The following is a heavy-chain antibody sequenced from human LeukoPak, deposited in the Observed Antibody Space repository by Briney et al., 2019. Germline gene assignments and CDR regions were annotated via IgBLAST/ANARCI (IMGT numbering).Heavy chain of an antibody. J-gene: IGHJ3*02. Sequence: GESLKISCKGSGYSFTSYWIGWVRQMPGKGLEWMGIIYPGDSDTRYSPSFQGQVTISADKSISTAYLQWSSLKASDTAMYYCARPSGMMPLVDAFDIWGQGTMVTVSS. D-gene: IGHD1-26*01. CDR2: IYPGDSDT. CDR3: ARPSGMMPLVDAFDI. CDR1: GYSFTSYW. V-gene: IGHV5-51*01.